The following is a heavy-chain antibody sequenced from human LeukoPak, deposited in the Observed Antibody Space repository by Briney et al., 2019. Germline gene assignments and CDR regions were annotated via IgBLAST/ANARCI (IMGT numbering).Heavy chain of an antibody. CDR3: AKDDSAEMATISGWLDP. J-gene: IGHJ5*02. Sequence: GGSLRLSCAASGFTFDDYAMHWVRQAPGKGLEWVSGISWNSGSIGYADSVKGRFTISRDNAKNSLYLQMNSLRAEDTALYYCAKDDSAEMATISGWLDPWGQGTLVTVSS. CDR2: ISWNSGSI. D-gene: IGHD5-24*01. V-gene: IGHV3-9*01. CDR1: GFTFDDYA.